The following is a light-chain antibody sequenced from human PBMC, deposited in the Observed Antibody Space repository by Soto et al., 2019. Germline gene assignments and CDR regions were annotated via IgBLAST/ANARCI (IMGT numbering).Light chain of an antibody. CDR2: AAS. J-gene: IGKJ1*01. CDR1: QSISYW. V-gene: IGKV1-5*01. CDR3: QQYNSYSPRT. Sequence: DIQITQSPSTLSASVGDRVTITCRASQSISYWLAWYQQKPGNAPKLLIYAASSLESGVPSRFSGSGSGTEFTLTISSLQPDDFATYYCQQYNSYSPRTFGQGTKVDIK.